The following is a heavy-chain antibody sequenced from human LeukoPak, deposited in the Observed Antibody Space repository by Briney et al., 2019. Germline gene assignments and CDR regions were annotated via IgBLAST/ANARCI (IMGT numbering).Heavy chain of an antibody. D-gene: IGHD6-13*01. CDR1: GGSISSYY. J-gene: IGHJ3*02. V-gene: IGHV4-59*12. CDR2: IYYSGST. Sequence: PSETLSLTCTVSGGSISSYYWSWIRQPPGKGLEWIGYIYYSGSTNYNPSLKSRVTISVDTSKNQFSLKLSSVTAADTAVYYCARVKHSSSWYGAFDIWGQGTMVTVSS. CDR3: ARVKHSSSWYGAFDI.